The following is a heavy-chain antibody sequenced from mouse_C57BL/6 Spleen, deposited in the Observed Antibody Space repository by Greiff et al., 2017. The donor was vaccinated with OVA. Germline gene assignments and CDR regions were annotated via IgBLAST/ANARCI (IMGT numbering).Heavy chain of an antibody. J-gene: IGHJ4*01. CDR1: GYTFTSYW. Sequence: QVQLQQPGAELVRPGSSVKLSCKASGYTFTSYWMHWVKQRPIQGLEWIGNIDPSDSETHYNQKFKDKATLTVDKSSSTAYMQLSSLTSEDSAVYYGARRDGNYAMDYWGQGTSVTVSS. CDR2: IDPSDSET. CDR3: ARRDGNYAMDY. V-gene: IGHV1-52*01. D-gene: IGHD2-1*01.